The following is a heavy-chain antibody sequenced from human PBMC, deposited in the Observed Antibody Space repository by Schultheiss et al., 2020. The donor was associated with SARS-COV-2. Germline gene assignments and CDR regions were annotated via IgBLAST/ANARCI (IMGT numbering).Heavy chain of an antibody. V-gene: IGHV4-4*07. CDR1: GGSFSGYY. Sequence: SETLSLTCAVYGGSFSGYYWSWIRQPPGKGLEWIGRIYTSGSTNYNPSLKSRVTMSVDTSKNQFSLKLSSVTAADTAVYYCAREPGSTSYAFDIWGQGTMVTVSS. D-gene: IGHD2-2*01. CDR2: IYTSGST. J-gene: IGHJ3*02. CDR3: AREPGSTSYAFDI.